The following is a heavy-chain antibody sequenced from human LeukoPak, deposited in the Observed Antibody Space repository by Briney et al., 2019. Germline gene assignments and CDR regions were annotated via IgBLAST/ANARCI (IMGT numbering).Heavy chain of an antibody. CDR1: GGSFSGFN. CDR2: INHSGNP. J-gene: IGHJ6*02. D-gene: IGHD3-10*01. V-gene: IGHV4-34*01. CDR3: ARGKGELLWFGEPPQPYHYYYGMDV. Sequence: PSETLSLTCAVYGGSFSGFNWIWIRQPPGKGLEWIGEINHSGNPNYNPSLKSRSTISEDTSKNQCSLILSSVTAAETAVYFCARGKGELLWFGEPPQPYHYYYGMDVWGQGTTVTVSS.